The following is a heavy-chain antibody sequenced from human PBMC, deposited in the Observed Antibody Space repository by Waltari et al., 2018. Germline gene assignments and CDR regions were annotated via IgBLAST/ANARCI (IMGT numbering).Heavy chain of an antibody. V-gene: IGHV4-39*01. CDR1: GGSISSSRYY. D-gene: IGHD2-15*01. CDR2: IYYSGST. CDR3: ARLGVTVVTPNWFDP. J-gene: IGHJ5*02. Sequence: QLQLQESGPGLVKPSETLSLTCTVSGGSISSSRYYWGWIRQPPGKGLEWIWSIYYSGSTYYTPSLRSRVTISVDTSKNQFSLKLSSVTAADTAVYYCARLGVTVVTPNWFDPWGQGTLVTVSS.